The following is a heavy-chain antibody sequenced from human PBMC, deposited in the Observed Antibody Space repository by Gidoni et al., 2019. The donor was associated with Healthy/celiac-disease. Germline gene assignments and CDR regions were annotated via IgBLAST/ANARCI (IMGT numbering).Heavy chain of an antibody. J-gene: IGHJ4*02. CDR1: AFTVSSNY. CDR3: ARESKYYYDSSEIDF. Sequence: EVQLVESGGGLIQLGGSLRLACAASAFTVSSNYMSWVRQAPGKGLEWVSVIYSGGSTYYADSVKGRFTISRDNSKNTLYLQMNSLRAEDTAVYYCARESKYYYDSSEIDFWGQGTLVTVSS. CDR2: IYSGGST. V-gene: IGHV3-53*01. D-gene: IGHD3-22*01.